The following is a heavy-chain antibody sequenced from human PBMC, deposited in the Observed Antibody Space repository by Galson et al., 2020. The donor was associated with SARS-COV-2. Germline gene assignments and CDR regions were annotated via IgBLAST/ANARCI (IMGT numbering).Heavy chain of an antibody. CDR1: GFNFDDYA. J-gene: IGHJ4*02. D-gene: IGHD3-22*01. V-gene: IGHV3-9*01. CDR3: AKDGRYAGSGQLEY. Sequence: SLKISCATSGFNFDDYAMHWVRQAPGKGLEWVSGITWNSGNIEYADSVKGRFTISRDNTKDSLYLQMNSLRPEDTAFYYCAKDGRYAGSGQLEYWGQGVLVTVSS. CDR2: ITWNSGNI.